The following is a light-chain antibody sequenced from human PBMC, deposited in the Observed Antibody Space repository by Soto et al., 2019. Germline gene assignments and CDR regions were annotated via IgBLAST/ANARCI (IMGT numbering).Light chain of an antibody. CDR1: SSDVGGYNY. CDR2: DVS. V-gene: IGLV2-14*01. J-gene: IGLJ1*01. CDR3: SSHTSSSTLEV. Sequence: QAASVSGSPGQSITISCTGTSSDVGGYNYVSWYQQHPGKAPKLMIYDVSNRPSGVSNRFSGSKSGNTASLTISGLQAEDEADYYCSSHTSSSTLEVFGTGTKVTVL.